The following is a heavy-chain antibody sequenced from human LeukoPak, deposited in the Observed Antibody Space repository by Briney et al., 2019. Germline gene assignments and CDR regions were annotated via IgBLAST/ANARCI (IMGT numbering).Heavy chain of an antibody. D-gene: IGHD6-6*01. CDR3: ARTYSSSSDYYYYMDV. CDR2: INPNSGGT. J-gene: IGHJ6*03. CDR1: GYTFTGYY. V-gene: IGHV1-2*02. Sequence: GASVEVSCKASGYTFTGYYMHWVRQAPGQGLEWMGWINPNSGGTNYAQKFQGRVTMTRDTSISTAYMELSRLRSDDTAVYYCARTYSSSSDYYYYMDVWGKGTTVTVSS.